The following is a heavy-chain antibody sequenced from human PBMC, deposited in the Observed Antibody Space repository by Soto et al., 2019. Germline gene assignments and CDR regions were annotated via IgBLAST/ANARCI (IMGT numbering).Heavy chain of an antibody. J-gene: IGHJ4*02. CDR2: IIPIFGTA. Sequence: ASVKVSCKASGGTFSSYAISWVRQAPGQGLEWMGGIIPIFGTANYAQKFQGRVTITADESTSTAYMELSSLRSEDTAVYYCARASGSYFSRLYYFDYWGQGTLVTVS. V-gene: IGHV1-69*13. CDR1: GGTFSSYA. D-gene: IGHD1-26*01. CDR3: ARASGSYFSRLYYFDY.